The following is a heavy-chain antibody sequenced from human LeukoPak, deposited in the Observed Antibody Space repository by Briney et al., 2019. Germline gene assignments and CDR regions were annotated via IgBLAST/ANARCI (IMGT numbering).Heavy chain of an antibody. CDR3: ARALPSPLYSGSYADAFDI. Sequence: GGPLRLSCAASGFIVSDNYMSWVRQAPGKGLEWVSSISSSSSYIYYADSVKGRLTISRDNAKNSLYLQMNSLRAEDTAVYYCARALPSPLYSGSYADAFDIWGQGTMVTVSS. D-gene: IGHD1-26*01. J-gene: IGHJ3*02. CDR1: GFIVSDNY. V-gene: IGHV3-21*01. CDR2: ISSSSSYI.